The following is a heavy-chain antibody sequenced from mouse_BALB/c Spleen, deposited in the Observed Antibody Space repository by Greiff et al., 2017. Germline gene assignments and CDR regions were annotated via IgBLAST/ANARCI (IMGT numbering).Heavy chain of an antibody. Sequence: QVQLQQSGAELVRPGTSVKISCKASGYTFTNYWLGWVKQRPGHGLEWIGDIYPGGGYTNYNEKFKGKATLTADTSSSTAYMQLSSLTSEDSAVYFCAREGGDYDVRAWFAYWGQGTLVTVSA. CDR1: GYTFTNYW. D-gene: IGHD2-4*01. CDR3: AREGGDYDVRAWFAY. J-gene: IGHJ3*01. CDR2: IYPGGGYT. V-gene: IGHV1-63*02.